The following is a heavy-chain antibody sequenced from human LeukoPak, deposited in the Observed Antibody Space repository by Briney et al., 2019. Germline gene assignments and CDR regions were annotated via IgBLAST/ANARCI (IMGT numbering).Heavy chain of an antibody. Sequence: GRSLRLSCAASGFTFSSYAMHWVRQAPGKGLEWVAVMSYDGSNKYYADSVKGRFTISRDNSKNTLYLQMNSLRAEDTAVYYCARAPDSITMVRGVGGYFDYWGQGTLVTVSS. J-gene: IGHJ4*02. CDR2: MSYDGSNK. CDR3: ARAPDSITMVRGVGGYFDY. CDR1: GFTFSSYA. D-gene: IGHD3-10*01. V-gene: IGHV3-30*04.